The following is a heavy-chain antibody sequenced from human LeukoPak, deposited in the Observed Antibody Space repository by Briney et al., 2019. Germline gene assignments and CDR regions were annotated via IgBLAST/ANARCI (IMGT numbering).Heavy chain of an antibody. CDR3: VTYYFDSSGPKKNY. V-gene: IGHV4-30-2*01. CDR2: IYQRGST. D-gene: IGHD3-22*01. Sequence: PSETLSLTCAVSGGSVSSGGYSWSWIRQPPGKGLEWIGYIYQRGSTYYNPSLKSRVTISLERSKNQFSLQLTSVTAADTAVYYCVTYYFDSSGPKKNYWGQGTLVTVSS. CDR1: GGSVSSGGYS. J-gene: IGHJ4*02.